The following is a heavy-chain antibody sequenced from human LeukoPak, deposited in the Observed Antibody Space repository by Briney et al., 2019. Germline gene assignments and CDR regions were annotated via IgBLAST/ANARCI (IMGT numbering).Heavy chain of an antibody. D-gene: IGHD3-9*01. CDR1: GYTFTSYG. CDR3: ARDYDILTGYQAGFDY. CDR2: ISAYNGNT. V-gene: IGHV1-18*01. J-gene: IGHJ4*02. Sequence: ASVTVSCEASGYTFTSYGISWVRQAPGQGLEWMGWISAYNGNTNYAQKLQGRVTMTTDTSTSTAYMELRSLRSDDTAVYYCARDYDILTGYQAGFDYWGQGTLVTVSS.